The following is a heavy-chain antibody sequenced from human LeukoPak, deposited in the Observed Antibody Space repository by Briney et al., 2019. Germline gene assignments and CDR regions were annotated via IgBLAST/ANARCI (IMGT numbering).Heavy chain of an antibody. J-gene: IGHJ4*02. Sequence: PSQTLSLTCTVSGDSITSDNFFWTWIRQPAGKGLEWIGRVEPSGGTDYNPSLTSRVTISVDTSKTQYSLKLSSVTAADTAVYYCARYRLGYLDYWGQGTLVTVSS. V-gene: IGHV4-61*02. CDR3: ARYRLGYLDY. CDR2: VEPSGGT. CDR1: GDSITSDNFF. D-gene: IGHD5-12*01.